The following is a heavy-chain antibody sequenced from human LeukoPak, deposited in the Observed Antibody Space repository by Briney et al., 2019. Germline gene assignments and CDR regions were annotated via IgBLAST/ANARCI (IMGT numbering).Heavy chain of an antibody. CDR3: ARGGRGDRDLHDY. V-gene: IGHV1-46*01. D-gene: IGHD2-21*01. Sequence: ASVKVPCKASGYTFSNNYIHWVRQAPGQGLEWMGTINPSGGSTSYAQKFQGRVTMTRDTSTSTVYMELSSLRSEDTAVYFCARGGRGDRDLHDYWGQGTLVTVSS. J-gene: IGHJ4*02. CDR2: INPSGGST. CDR1: GYTFSNNY.